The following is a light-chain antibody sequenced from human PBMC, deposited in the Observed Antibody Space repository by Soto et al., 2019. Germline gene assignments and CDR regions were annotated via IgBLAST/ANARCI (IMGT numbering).Light chain of an antibody. CDR2: LNSDGSH. CDR1: SGHSSYA. Sequence: QPVLTQSPSASASLGASVKLTCTLSSGHSSYASAWHQQQPEKGPRYLMKLNSDGSHSKGDGIPDRFSGSSSGAERYLPISRLQSEDEADYYCQTWGTGIRVFGGGTKLTVL. V-gene: IGLV4-69*01. CDR3: QTWGTGIRV. J-gene: IGLJ2*01.